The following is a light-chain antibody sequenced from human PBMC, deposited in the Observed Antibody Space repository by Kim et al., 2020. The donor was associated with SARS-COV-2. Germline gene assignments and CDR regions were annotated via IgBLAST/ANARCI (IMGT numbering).Light chain of an antibody. CDR3: QQRNNWPRVT. Sequence: SPGERATISCRASQSVSRYLAWYQQKPGQAPRLLIYDASNRATGIPARFSGSGSGTDFTLTISSLEPDDFAVYYCQQRNNWPRVTFGQGTRLEIK. V-gene: IGKV3-11*01. CDR2: DAS. CDR1: QSVSRY. J-gene: IGKJ5*01.